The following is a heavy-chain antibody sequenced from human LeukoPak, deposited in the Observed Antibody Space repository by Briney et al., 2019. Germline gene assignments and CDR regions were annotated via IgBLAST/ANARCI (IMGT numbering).Heavy chain of an antibody. Sequence: PSETLSLTCAVYGGSFSGYYWSWIRQPPGKGLEWIGEINHSGSTNYNPSLKSRVTISVDTSKNQFSLKLSSVTAADTAVYYCARSGAYDFWSGYYTGWFDPWGQGTLVTVSS. CDR3: ARSGAYDFWSGYYTGWFDP. CDR2: INHSGST. CDR1: GGSFSGYY. V-gene: IGHV4-34*01. J-gene: IGHJ5*02. D-gene: IGHD3-3*01.